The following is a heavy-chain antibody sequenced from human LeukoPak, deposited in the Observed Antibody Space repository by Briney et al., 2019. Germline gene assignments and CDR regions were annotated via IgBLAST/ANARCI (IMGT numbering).Heavy chain of an antibody. J-gene: IGHJ6*02. CDR2: ISSSSSTI. D-gene: IGHD2-15*01. V-gene: IGHV3-48*02. CDR1: GFTFSSYS. Sequence: GGSLRLSCAASGFTFSSYSMNWVRQAPGKGLEWVSYISSSSSTIYYADSVKGRFTISRDNAKNSLYLQMNSLRDEDTAVYYCAKESPGSGYYYYYGMDVWGQGTTVTVSS. CDR3: AKESPGSGYYYYYGMDV.